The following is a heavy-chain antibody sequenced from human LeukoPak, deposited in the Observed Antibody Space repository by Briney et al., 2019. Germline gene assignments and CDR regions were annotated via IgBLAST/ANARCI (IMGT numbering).Heavy chain of an antibody. CDR2: INSDVSST. D-gene: IGHD3-10*01. Sequence: PGGSLRLSCAASGFTFSSYWMHWVRQAPGKGLVWVSRINSDVSSTSYADSVKGRFTISRDNAKNTLYLQMNSLSAEDTAVYYCARVYYGSGSYYTGSYYYGMDVWGQGTTVTVSS. CDR1: GFTFSSYW. CDR3: ARVYYGSGSYYTGSYYYGMDV. J-gene: IGHJ6*02. V-gene: IGHV3-74*01.